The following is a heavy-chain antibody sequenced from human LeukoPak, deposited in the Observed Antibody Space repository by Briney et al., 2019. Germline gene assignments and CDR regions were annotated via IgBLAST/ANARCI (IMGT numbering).Heavy chain of an antibody. Sequence: GGSLRLSCAASGFTFSSYGMSWVRQAPGKGLEWVSAISGSGGSTYYADSVKGRFTISRDNSKNTLYLQMNSLRAEDTAVYYCAKDGAGSQSYCSSTSCYVDYWGQGTLVTVSS. D-gene: IGHD2-2*01. J-gene: IGHJ4*02. CDR2: ISGSGGST. CDR1: GFTFSSYG. CDR3: AKDGAGSQSYCSSTSCYVDY. V-gene: IGHV3-23*01.